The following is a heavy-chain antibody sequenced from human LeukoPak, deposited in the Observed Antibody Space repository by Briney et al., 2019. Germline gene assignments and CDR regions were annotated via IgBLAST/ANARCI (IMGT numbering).Heavy chain of an antibody. CDR2: IHPNSGGT. D-gene: IGHD6-13*01. Sequence: AGVTVSFTASGYTFTDYYMHWVRQAPGQGLEWMGWIHPNSGGTNYAQKFQGRVTMTRDTSISTAYMELSRLRSDDTAVYYCARDFKRIAAAGTRAYYFDYWGQGTLVTVSS. CDR3: ARDFKRIAAAGTRAYYFDY. CDR1: GYTFTDYY. J-gene: IGHJ4*02. V-gene: IGHV1-2*02.